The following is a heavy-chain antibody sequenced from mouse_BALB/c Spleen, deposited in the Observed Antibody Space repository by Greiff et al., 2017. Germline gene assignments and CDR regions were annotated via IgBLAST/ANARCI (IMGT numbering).Heavy chain of an antibody. CDR3: ARGYAGFAMDY. CDR2: ISSGGST. CDR1: GFTFSSYA. D-gene: IGHD6-5*01. V-gene: IGHV5-6-5*01. Sequence: DVMLVESGGGLVKPGGSLKLSCAASGFTFSSYAMSWVRQTPEKRLEWVASISSGGSTYYPDSVKGRFTISRDNARNILYLQMSSLRSEDTAMYYCARGYAGFAMDYWGQGTSVTVSS. J-gene: IGHJ4*01.